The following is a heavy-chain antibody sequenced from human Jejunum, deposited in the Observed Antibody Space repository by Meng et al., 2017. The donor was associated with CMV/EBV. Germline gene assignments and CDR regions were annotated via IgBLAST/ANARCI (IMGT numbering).Heavy chain of an antibody. D-gene: IGHD3-16*02. CDR3: ARAGGYPNWFDP. CDR1: GESMNNYF. CDR2: VYHNGRT. Sequence: SVSGESMNNYFWSWIRQPPGKGLEWIGYVYHNGRTNYNPSLRSRVTISIDTSENQFSLSLSSVTAADTAVYYCARAGGYPNWFDPWGQGTLVTVSS. V-gene: IGHV4-59*01. J-gene: IGHJ5*02.